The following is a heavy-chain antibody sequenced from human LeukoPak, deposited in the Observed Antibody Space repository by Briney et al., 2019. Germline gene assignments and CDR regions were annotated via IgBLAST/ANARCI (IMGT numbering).Heavy chain of an antibody. CDR3: ARVDSSGWYTLDYFDY. Sequence: ASVKVSCKASGYTFTSYDINWVRQATGQGLEWMGWMNPNSGNTGYAQKFQGRVTMTRNTSISTAYMELSSLGSEDTAVYYCARVDSSGWYTLDYFDYWGQGTLVTVSS. V-gene: IGHV1-8*01. D-gene: IGHD6-19*01. CDR2: MNPNSGNT. J-gene: IGHJ4*02. CDR1: GYTFTSYD.